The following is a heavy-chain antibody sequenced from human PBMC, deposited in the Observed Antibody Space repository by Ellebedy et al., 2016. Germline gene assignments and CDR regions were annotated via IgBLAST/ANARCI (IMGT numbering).Heavy chain of an antibody. CDR3: ARGFQWRFNYFDY. CDR2: INPNSGGT. D-gene: IGHD6-19*01. Sequence: ASVKVSCKASGYTFTGYYMHWVRQAPGQGLEWMGWINPNSGGTNYAQKFQGWVTVTRDTSISTAYMELSRLRSDDTAVYYCARGFQWRFNYFDYWGQGTLVTVSS. J-gene: IGHJ4*02. CDR1: GYTFTGYY. V-gene: IGHV1-2*04.